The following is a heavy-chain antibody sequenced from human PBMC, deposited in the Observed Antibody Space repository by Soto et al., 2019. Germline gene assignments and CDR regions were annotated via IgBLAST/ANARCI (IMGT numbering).Heavy chain of an antibody. D-gene: IGHD4-17*01. V-gene: IGHV3-21*01. CDR1: GLTFSSYS. J-gene: IGHJ4*02. CDR2: ISSSSSYI. Sequence: GGSLRLSCAASGLTFSSYSMNWVRQAPGKGLEWVSSISSSSSYIYYADSVKGRFTISRDNAKNSLYLQMNSLRAEDTAVYYCARDDTVTDPPFDYWGQGTLVTASS. CDR3: ARDDTVTDPPFDY.